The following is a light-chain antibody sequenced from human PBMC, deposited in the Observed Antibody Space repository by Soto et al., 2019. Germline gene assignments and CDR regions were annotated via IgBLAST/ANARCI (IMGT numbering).Light chain of an antibody. V-gene: IGKV3-20*01. CDR1: QTISNTY. CDR3: QQYGSSPRT. J-gene: IGKJ1*01. CDR2: GAS. Sequence: EIVLTQSPGTLSLSPGETATLSCRASQTISNTYLAWYQQKPGQAPRLLIYGASTRATGIPGRFGGSGSGTDFTLTVNRLEPEDFAVYYCQQYGSSPRTVGQGTKVEI.